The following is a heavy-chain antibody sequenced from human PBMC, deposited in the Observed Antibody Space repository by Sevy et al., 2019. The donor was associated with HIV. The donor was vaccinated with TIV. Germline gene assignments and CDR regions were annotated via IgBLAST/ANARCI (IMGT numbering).Heavy chain of an antibody. Sequence: GGSLRLSCAASGFTFSSSAMHWVRQAPAKGLEWVALISHDGTNKYYADSVKGRFTISRDNSKNTLYLQMNSLRAEDTAVYYCARDMALLPIAVAGNFYYYYGMDVWGQGTTVTVSS. CDR1: GFTFSSSA. J-gene: IGHJ6*02. CDR2: ISHDGTNK. CDR3: ARDMALLPIAVAGNFYYYYGMDV. V-gene: IGHV3-30*04. D-gene: IGHD6-19*01.